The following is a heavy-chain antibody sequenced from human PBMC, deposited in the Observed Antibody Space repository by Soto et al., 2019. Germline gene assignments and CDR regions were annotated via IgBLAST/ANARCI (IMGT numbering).Heavy chain of an antibody. D-gene: IGHD6-19*01. CDR3: AREAPPRYSSGWYPTRGYYYGMDV. Sequence: SETLSLTCTVSGGSISSGGYYWSWIRQHPGKGLEWIGYIYYSGSTYYNPSLKSRVTISVDTSKNQFSLKLSSVTAADTAVYYFAREAPPRYSSGWYPTRGYYYGMDVWGQGTTVTVSS. CDR1: GGSISSGGYY. V-gene: IGHV4-31*03. CDR2: IYYSGST. J-gene: IGHJ6*02.